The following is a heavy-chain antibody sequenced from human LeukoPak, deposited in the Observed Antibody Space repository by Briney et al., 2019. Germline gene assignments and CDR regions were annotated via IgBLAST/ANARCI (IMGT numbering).Heavy chain of an antibody. V-gene: IGHV4-38-2*01. Sequence: PSETLSLTCAVSGYSISTLANWGWIRQSPGKGLEWIGSVYYGGSTYYNPSLKSRVTISVDTSKNQFYLNLTSVTAADTAVYYCARWGEASALRVHAFDVWGLGTMVTVSS. D-gene: IGHD3-10*01. J-gene: IGHJ3*01. CDR2: VYYGGST. CDR1: GYSISTLAN. CDR3: ARWGEASALRVHAFDV.